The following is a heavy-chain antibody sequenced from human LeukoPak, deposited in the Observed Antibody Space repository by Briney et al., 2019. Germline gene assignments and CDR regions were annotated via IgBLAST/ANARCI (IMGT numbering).Heavy chain of an antibody. D-gene: IGHD2-2*01. Sequence: PGGSLRLSCAASGINFRASGMHWVRQAPGMGLEWVTFIQTDGSDKKYAASVAGRFTISRDNSKNTVYLHMNSLRPDDTALYYCAREGGTVVVGIFDYWGQGTLVTVSS. CDR3: AREGGTVVVGIFDY. J-gene: IGHJ4*02. CDR2: IQTDGSDK. CDR1: GINFRASG. V-gene: IGHV3-30*02.